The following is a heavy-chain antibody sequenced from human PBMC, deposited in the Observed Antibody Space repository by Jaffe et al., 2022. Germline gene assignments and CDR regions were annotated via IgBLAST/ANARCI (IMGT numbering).Heavy chain of an antibody. Sequence: QVQLQESGPGLVKPSQTLSLTCTVSGASISSDNYYWSWIRQPAGKGLEWIGRIYTSGSTNYNPSLKSRVTISVDTSKNQFSLELSSVTAADTAVYYCARHTSGYYYFDYWGQGTLVTVSS. D-gene: IGHD3-22*01. CDR1: GASISSDNYY. J-gene: IGHJ4*02. CDR2: IYTSGST. V-gene: IGHV4-61*02. CDR3: ARHTSGYYYFDY.